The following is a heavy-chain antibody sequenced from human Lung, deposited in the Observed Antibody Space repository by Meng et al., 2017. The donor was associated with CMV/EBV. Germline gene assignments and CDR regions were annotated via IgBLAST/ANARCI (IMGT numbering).Heavy chain of an antibody. J-gene: IGHJ4*02. V-gene: IGHV4-4*07. CDR1: GVSISGFY. CDR3: ATGSGDFDH. Sequence: QVHLQESGPGLVKPSGPLSLTCSVSGVSISGFYWSWIRQPAGKGLEWIGRIYINGDTNYNPSLKSRVTISKDTSKNQISLRLTSVTAADTAIYYCATGSGDFDHWGRGTLVTVSS. D-gene: IGHD1-26*01. CDR2: IYINGDT.